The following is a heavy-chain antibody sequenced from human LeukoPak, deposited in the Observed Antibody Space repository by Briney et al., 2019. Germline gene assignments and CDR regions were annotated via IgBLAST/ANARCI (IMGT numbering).Heavy chain of an antibody. D-gene: IGHD3-22*01. J-gene: IGHJ4*02. CDR1: GFTFGDYA. Sequence: GRSLRLSCTASGFTFGDYAMSWVRQAPGKGLEWVGFIRSKAYGGTTEYAASVKGRFTISRDDSKSIAYLQMNSLKTEDTAVYYCTRDNTPNFSNYYDLGHTFDYWGQGTLVTVSS. CDR2: IRSKAYGGTT. V-gene: IGHV3-49*04. CDR3: TRDNTPNFSNYYDLGHTFDY.